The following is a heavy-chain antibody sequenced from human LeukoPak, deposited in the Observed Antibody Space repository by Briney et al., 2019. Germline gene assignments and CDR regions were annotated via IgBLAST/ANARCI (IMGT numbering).Heavy chain of an antibody. Sequence: PGGSLRLSRAASGFTFSNYWMSWVRQAPGKGLEWVANIKHDGSDQYYLDSVKGRFTISRDNAKNSLYLQMNSLRAEDTAVYYCARGIATGIDFFDPWGQGTLVTVSS. CDR2: IKHDGSDQ. D-gene: IGHD6-13*01. CDR1: GFTFSNYW. CDR3: ARGIATGIDFFDP. V-gene: IGHV3-7*01. J-gene: IGHJ5*02.